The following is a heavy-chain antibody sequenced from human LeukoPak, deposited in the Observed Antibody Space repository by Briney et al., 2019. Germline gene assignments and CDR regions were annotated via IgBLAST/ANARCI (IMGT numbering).Heavy chain of an antibody. CDR1: EYGFSSYW. CDR3: ARLLNPSTSSQRFDY. V-gene: IGHV5-51*01. Sequence: GESLKISCKGSEYGFSSYWIGWVRQMPGKGLEWMGIIYSGDSDTRYSPSFQGQVTISADKSITTAYLQWSSLKASDTAMYYCARLLNPSTSSQRFDYWGQGTLVTVSS. D-gene: IGHD6-6*01. J-gene: IGHJ4*02. CDR2: IYSGDSDT.